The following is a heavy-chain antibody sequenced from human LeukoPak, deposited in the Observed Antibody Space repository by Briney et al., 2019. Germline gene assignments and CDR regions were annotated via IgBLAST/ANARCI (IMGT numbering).Heavy chain of an antibody. D-gene: IGHD5-12*01. J-gene: IGHJ4*02. CDR3: ARGGNSGYEKVDY. CDR1: VYTFTVYY. Sequence: ASVKVSCKTSVYTFTVYYIHWVRLPPGQGLEWMGWINPNSGATNYAQKFQGRVTMTRETSINTAYMEVSRLRSDDTAVYYCARGGNSGYEKVDYWGQGTLVTVSS. CDR2: INPNSGAT. V-gene: IGHV1-2*02.